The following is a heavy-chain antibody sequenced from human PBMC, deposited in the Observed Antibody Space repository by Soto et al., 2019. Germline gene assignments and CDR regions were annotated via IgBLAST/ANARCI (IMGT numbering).Heavy chain of an antibody. J-gene: IGHJ4*02. CDR2: IYHSGST. CDR1: SGSISSSNW. V-gene: IGHV4-4*02. Sequence: SETLSLTCAVSSGSISSSNWWSWVRQPPGKGLEWIGEIYHSGSTNYNPSLKSRVTISVDKSKNQFSLKLSSVTAADTAVYYCASRKGKLQFDYWGQGTLVTVSS. D-gene: IGHD3-16*01. CDR3: ASRKGKLQFDY.